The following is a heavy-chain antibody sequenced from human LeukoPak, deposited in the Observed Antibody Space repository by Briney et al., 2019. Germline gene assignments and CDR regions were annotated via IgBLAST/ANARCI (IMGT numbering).Heavy chain of an antibody. CDR2: INPNSGGT. V-gene: IGHV1-2*02. J-gene: IGHJ4*02. Sequence: GASVKVSCKASGYTFTGYYVHWVRQAPGQGLEWTGWINPNSGGTNYAQKFQGRVTMTRDTSISTAYMELSRLRSDDTAVYYCARDLGNLRLSDYWGQGTLVTVSS. CDR1: GYTFTGYY. D-gene: IGHD5-12*01. CDR3: ARDLGNLRLSDY.